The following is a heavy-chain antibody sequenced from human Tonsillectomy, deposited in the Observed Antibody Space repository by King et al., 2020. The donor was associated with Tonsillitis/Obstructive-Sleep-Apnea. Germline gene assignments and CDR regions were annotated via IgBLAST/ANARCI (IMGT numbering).Heavy chain of an antibody. V-gene: IGHV4-39*01. CDR1: GGSISSSSYY. CDR3: ARPTYYYDSSGYYEGGYFQH. J-gene: IGHJ1*01. Sequence: QLQESGPGLVKPSETLSLTCTVSGGSISSSSYYWGWIRQPPGKGLEWIGSIYYSGRTYYNPSLKCRVTISVDTSKNQFSLKLSSVTAADTAVYYCARPTYYYDSSGYYEGGYFQHWGQGTLVTVSS. CDR2: IYYSGRT. D-gene: IGHD3-22*01.